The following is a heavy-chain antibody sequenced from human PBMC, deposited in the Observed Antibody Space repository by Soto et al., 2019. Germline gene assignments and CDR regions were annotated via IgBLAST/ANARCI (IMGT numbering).Heavy chain of an antibody. CDR1: GFTFSNAW. Sequence: PGGSLRLSCAASGFTFSNAWMNWVRQAPGKGLEWVGRIKSKTDGGTTDYAAPVKGRFTISRDDSKNTLYLQMNSLKTEDTAVYYCTTDTIVGVVIAPEYYNYGTDVWGKGTTVTVSS. J-gene: IGHJ6*04. CDR3: TTDTIVGVVIAPEYYNYGTDV. V-gene: IGHV3-15*07. CDR2: IKSKTDGGTT. D-gene: IGHD3-3*01.